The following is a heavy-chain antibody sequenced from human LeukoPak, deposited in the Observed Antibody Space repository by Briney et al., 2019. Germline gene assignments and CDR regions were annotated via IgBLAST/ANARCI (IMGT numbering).Heavy chain of an antibody. V-gene: IGHV4-39*01. CDR1: GGSISRTSQY. CDR3: VRLGRMGNVVY. D-gene: IGHD3/OR15-3a*01. J-gene: IGHJ4*02. Sequence: SETLSLTCTVSGGSISRTSQYWGWIRQPPEKGLEWIGSMYYSGATYYNPSLKSRVTISLDTSKNQFSLTLTSVTAADTAVYYCVRLGRMGNVVYWGQGTLVPVSS. CDR2: MYYSGAT.